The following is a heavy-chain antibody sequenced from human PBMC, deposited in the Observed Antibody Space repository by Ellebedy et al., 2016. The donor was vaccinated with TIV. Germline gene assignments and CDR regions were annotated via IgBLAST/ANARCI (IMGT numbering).Heavy chain of an antibody. CDR2: INHSGST. CDR1: GGSFSGYY. Sequence: SETLSLXXAVYGGSFSGYYWTWIRQPPGKGLEWIGEINHSGSTNYNPSPKSRVTISVDTSKNQFSLKLRSVTAADTAVYYCARGQGRRKATDYWGQGTLVTVSS. J-gene: IGHJ4*02. D-gene: IGHD5-12*01. V-gene: IGHV4-34*01. CDR3: ARGQGRRKATDY.